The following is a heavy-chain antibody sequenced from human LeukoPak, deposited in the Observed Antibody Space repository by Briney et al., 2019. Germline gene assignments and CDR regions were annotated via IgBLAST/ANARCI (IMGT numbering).Heavy chain of an antibody. CDR3: ARSLLSGSYYGGDYFDY. D-gene: IGHD1-26*01. Sequence: PGGSLRLSCAASGFTFSSYAMSWVRQAPGKGLEWVSAISGSGGSTYYADSVKGRFTISRDNSKNTLYLQMNSLRAEDTAVYYCARSLLSGSYYGGDYFDYWGQGTLVTVSS. CDR1: GFTFSSYA. J-gene: IGHJ4*02. V-gene: IGHV3-23*01. CDR2: ISGSGGST.